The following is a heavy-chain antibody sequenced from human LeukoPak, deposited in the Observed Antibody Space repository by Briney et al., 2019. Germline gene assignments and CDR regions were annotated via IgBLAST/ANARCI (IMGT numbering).Heavy chain of an antibody. J-gene: IGHJ4*02. Sequence: TSETLSLTCTVSGGSISSYYWSWIRQSPGKGLEWIGYIYYSGSTNYNPSLKSRVTISVDTSKNQFSLKLSSVTAADTAVYYCARSGSYGPNFAYWGQGTLVTVSS. CDR3: ARSGSYGPNFAY. CDR2: IYYSGST. CDR1: GGSISSYY. D-gene: IGHD1-26*01. V-gene: IGHV4-59*08.